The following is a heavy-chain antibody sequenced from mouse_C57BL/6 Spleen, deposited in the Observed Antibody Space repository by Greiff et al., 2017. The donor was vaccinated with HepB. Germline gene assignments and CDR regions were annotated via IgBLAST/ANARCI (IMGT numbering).Heavy chain of an antibody. D-gene: IGHD2-4*01. J-gene: IGHJ2*01. CDR2: IDPETGGT. CDR3: TNYDYDVDY. Sequence: VQLQQSGAELVRPGASVTLSCKASGYTFTDYEMHWVKQTPVHGLEWIGAIDPETGGTAYNQKFKGKAILTADKSSSTAYMELRSLTSEDSAVYYCTNYDYDVDYWGQGTTLTVSS. V-gene: IGHV1-15*01. CDR1: GYTFTDYE.